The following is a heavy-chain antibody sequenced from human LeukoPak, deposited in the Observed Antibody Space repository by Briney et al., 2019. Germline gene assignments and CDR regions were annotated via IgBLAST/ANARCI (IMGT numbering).Heavy chain of an antibody. V-gene: IGHV3-15*01. CDR2: IKSKGAGGTT. CDR1: GFTFSTAW. D-gene: IGHD3-10*01. Sequence: GGSLRLSCAASGFTFSTAWMSWVRQAPGKGLEWVGQIKSKGAGGTTDYAAPVKGRFTISRDDSKSTVSLQMNSLKTEDTAIYYCTTEYYGSDYYWGQGTLVTVSS. J-gene: IGHJ4*02. CDR3: TTEYYGSDYY.